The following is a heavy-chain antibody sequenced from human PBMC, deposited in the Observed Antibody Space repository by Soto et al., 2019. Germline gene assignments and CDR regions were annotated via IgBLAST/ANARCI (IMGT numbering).Heavy chain of an antibody. CDR1: GGSISSYY. J-gene: IGHJ4*02. CDR2: IYYSGST. D-gene: IGHD6-6*01. CDR3: ASSRQLADYFDY. Sequence: SETLSLTCTVSGGSISSYYWSWIRQPPGKGLEWIGYIYYSGSTNYNPSLKSRVTISVDTSKNQFSLKLSSVTAADTAVYYCASSRQLADYFDYWGQRTLVTVSS. V-gene: IGHV4-59*01.